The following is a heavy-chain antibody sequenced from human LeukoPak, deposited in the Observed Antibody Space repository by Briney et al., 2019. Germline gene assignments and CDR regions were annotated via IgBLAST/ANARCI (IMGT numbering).Heavy chain of an antibody. CDR2: IKQDGSEK. CDR1: GFTFSNYW. Sequence: GGSLRLSCAASGFTFSNYWMSWVRQAPGKGLEWVANIKQDGSEKYYVDSVKGRFTISRDNAKNSLYLQMNSLRAEDTAVYYCARDLGFGELLPLGYWGQGTLVTVSS. V-gene: IGHV3-7*01. J-gene: IGHJ4*02. CDR3: ARDLGFGELLPLGY. D-gene: IGHD3-10*01.